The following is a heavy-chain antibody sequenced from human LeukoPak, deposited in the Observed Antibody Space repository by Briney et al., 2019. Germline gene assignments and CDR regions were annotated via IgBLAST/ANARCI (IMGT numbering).Heavy chain of an antibody. CDR1: GFTFGDYV. CDR2: IRSKAYGGTT. J-gene: IGHJ4*02. CDR3: TRGKYYDFWSGYYPDY. V-gene: IGHV3-49*04. Sequence: GRSLRLSCTASGFTFGDYVMSWVRQGPGKGLEWVGFIRSKAYGGTTEYAASVKGRFTISRDDSKSIAYLQMNSLKTEDTAVYYCTRGKYYDFWSGYYPDYWGQGTLVTVSS. D-gene: IGHD3-3*01.